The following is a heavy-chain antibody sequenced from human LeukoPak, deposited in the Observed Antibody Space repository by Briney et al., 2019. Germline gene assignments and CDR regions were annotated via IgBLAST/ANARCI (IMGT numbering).Heavy chain of an antibody. CDR2: IYHSGST. CDR3: ARASVAGTEGFDY. CDR1: GGSISSGGYY. J-gene: IGHJ4*02. D-gene: IGHD6-19*01. Sequence: SETLSLTCTVSGGSISSGGYYWSWIRQPPGKGLEWIGYIYHSGSTYYNPSLKSRVTISVDRSKDQFSLKLSSVTAADTAVYYCARASVAGTEGFDYWGQGTLVTVSS. V-gene: IGHV4-30-2*01.